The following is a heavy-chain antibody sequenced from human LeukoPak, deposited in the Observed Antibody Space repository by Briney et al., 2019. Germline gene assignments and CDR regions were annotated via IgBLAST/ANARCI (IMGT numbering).Heavy chain of an antibody. CDR2: ISSSGSTI. Sequence: GGSLRLSCAASGFTFSDYYMSWIRQAPGKGLEWVSYISSSGSTIYYADSVKGRFTISRDNSKNTLHLQMNSLKPEDTTVYYCAKDGGNWAFDIWGQGTMVTVSS. J-gene: IGHJ3*02. V-gene: IGHV3-11*04. CDR1: GFTFSDYY. CDR3: AKDGGNWAFDI. D-gene: IGHD1-1*01.